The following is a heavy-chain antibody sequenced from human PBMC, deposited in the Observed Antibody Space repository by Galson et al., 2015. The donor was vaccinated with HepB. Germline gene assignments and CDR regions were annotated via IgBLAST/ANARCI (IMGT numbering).Heavy chain of an antibody. V-gene: IGHV3-74*01. CDR1: GFTFSSCS. CDR3: ARGGPDWSIDF. Sequence: SLRLSCAASGFTFSSCSMHWVRQVPGKGLVWVSRINSDGSSTTFADSVKGRFTISRDNAKNTLYLHMYSLRAEDTAVYYCARGGPDWSIDFWGQGTLVTAS. CDR2: INSDGSST. D-gene: IGHD3-9*01. J-gene: IGHJ4*02.